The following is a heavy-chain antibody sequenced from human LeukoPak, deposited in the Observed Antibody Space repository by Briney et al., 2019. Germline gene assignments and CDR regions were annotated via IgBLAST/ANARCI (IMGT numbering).Heavy chain of an antibody. V-gene: IGHV4-59*01. Sequence: SETLSLTCTVSGGSISTYYWSWIRQPPGKGLEWIGYIYSSGSTSYNPSLKSRVTLSIDTSNNQFSLRLSSVTAADTAVYYCARVFRGYSYGPFDYWGQGTLVTVSS. CDR1: GGSISTYY. J-gene: IGHJ4*02. CDR3: ARVFRGYSYGPFDY. D-gene: IGHD5-18*01. CDR2: IYSSGST.